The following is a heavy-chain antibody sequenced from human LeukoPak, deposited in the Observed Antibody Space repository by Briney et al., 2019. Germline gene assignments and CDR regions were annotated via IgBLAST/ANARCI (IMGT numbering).Heavy chain of an antibody. Sequence: SETLSLTCTVSGGSISSGDYYWSWIRQPPGKGLEWIGYIYYSGSTYYNPSLKSRVTTSVDTSKNQFSLKLSSVTAADTAVYYCARESGGSYYSSFDYWGQGTLVTVSS. V-gene: IGHV4-30-4*08. D-gene: IGHD1-26*01. CDR3: ARESGGSYYSSFDY. CDR1: GGSISSGDYY. J-gene: IGHJ4*02. CDR2: IYYSGST.